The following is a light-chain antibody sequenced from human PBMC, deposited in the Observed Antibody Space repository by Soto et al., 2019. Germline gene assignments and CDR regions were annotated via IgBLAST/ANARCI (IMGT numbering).Light chain of an antibody. CDR2: RNN. Sequence: QAVVTQPPSASGTPGQRVTISCSGSSSNIGSNYVYWYQQLPGTAPKLLIYRNNQRPSGVPDRVSGSKSGTSASLAISGLRSEDEADYYCAAWDDSLSCVVFGGGTKLTVL. J-gene: IGLJ3*02. CDR1: SSNIGSNY. CDR3: AAWDDSLSCVV. V-gene: IGLV1-47*01.